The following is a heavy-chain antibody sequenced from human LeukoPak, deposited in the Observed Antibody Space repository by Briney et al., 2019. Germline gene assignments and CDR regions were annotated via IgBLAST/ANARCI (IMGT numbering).Heavy chain of an antibody. CDR3: AGDRGYDFWSGYGAFDI. D-gene: IGHD3-3*01. CDR2: IWYDGSNK. CDR1: GFTFSSYG. Sequence: GRSLRLSCAASGFTFSSYGMHWVRQAPGKGLEWVAVIWYDGSNKYYADSVKGRFTISRDNSKNTLYLQMNSLRAEDTAVYYCAGDRGYDFWSGYGAFDIWGQGTMVTVSS. V-gene: IGHV3-33*01. J-gene: IGHJ3*02.